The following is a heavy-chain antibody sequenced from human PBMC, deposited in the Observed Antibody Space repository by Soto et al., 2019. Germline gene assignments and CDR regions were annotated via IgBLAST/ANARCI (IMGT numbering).Heavy chain of an antibody. J-gene: IGHJ4*02. CDR3: ARSVATPGTNIDF. CDR2: IYFSGST. D-gene: IGHD6-13*01. CDR1: GGSMNGYY. Sequence: ASETLSLTCSVSGGSMNGYYWSWIRQTPGQALEWLGFIYFSGSTRYNPSLMSRLTISLDKSKRLFSMRLSSVTAADTAVYYCARSVATPGTNIDFWGQGTLVTVSS. V-gene: IGHV4-4*09.